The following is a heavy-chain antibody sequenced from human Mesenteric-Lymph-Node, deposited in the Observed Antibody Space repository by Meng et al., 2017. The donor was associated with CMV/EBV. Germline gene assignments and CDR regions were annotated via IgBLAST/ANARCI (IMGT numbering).Heavy chain of an antibody. Sequence: GGSLRLSCAASGFTFDDYGMSWVRQVPGKGLEWVSGIIWNGGSTSYAESVKGRFTISRDNAKNSLYLQMNSLRAEDTAVYYCARDCSGGSCYSPRDYGMDVWGQGTTVTVSS. CDR2: IIWNGGST. D-gene: IGHD2-15*01. CDR1: GFTFDDYG. J-gene: IGHJ6*02. CDR3: ARDCSGGSCYSPRDYGMDV. V-gene: IGHV3-20*04.